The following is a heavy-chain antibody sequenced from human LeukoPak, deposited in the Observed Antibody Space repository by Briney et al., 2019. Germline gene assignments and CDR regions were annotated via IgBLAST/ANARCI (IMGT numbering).Heavy chain of an antibody. V-gene: IGHV4-4*07. CDR2: LYTSGST. CDR1: GGSISSYY. CDR3: ARDGSGWYQYYFDY. D-gene: IGHD6-19*01. J-gene: IGHJ4*02. Sequence: PETLSLTCTVSGGSISSYYWSWIRQPAGKGLEWIGRLYTSGSTNYNPSLKSRVTMSVDKSKNQFSLKLSSVTAADTAVYYCARDGSGWYQYYFDYWGQGTLLTVSS.